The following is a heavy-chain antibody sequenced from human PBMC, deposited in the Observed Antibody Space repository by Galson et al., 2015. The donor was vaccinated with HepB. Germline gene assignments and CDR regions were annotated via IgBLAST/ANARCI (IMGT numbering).Heavy chain of an antibody. D-gene: IGHD2-2*01. CDR3: AQSGRGYCSSTSCYGPIDY. V-gene: IGHV3-30*03. CDR2: ISYDGSNK. CDR1: GFTFSSYG. Sequence: SLRLSCAASGFTFSSYGMHWVRQAPGKGLEWVAVISYDGSNKYYADSVKGRFTISRDNSKNTLYLQMNSLRAEDTAVYYCAQSGRGYCSSTSCYGPIDYWGQGTLVTVSS. J-gene: IGHJ4*02.